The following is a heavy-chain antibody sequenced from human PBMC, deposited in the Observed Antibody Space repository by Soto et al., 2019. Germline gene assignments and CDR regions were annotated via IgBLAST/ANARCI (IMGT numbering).Heavy chain of an antibody. CDR1: GFIFSNYA. V-gene: IGHV3-23*01. J-gene: IGHJ4*02. D-gene: IGHD2-8*01. CDR3: ANWVEGTMVYFDY. CDR2: ISARGDRP. Sequence: LRLSCAASGFIFSNYAMSWVRQAPGKGLEWVSAISARGDRPYYADSVKGRFTTSRDNSKSTLYLQMNSLRADDTAVYFCANWVEGTMVYFDYWGLGTLVTVSS.